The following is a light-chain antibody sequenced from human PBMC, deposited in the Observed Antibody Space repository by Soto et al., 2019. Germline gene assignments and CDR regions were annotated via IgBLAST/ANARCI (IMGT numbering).Light chain of an antibody. CDR2: KIS. CDR1: QSLVDNDGYSY. CDR3: MQGTHWPYT. Sequence: VVMTQSPLSLPVTLGEPASVSCSSSQSLVDNDGYSYLSWFQQRPGQSPRRLIYKISNRDSGVPDRFSGSGSDTDFTLKISRVEPEDVAVYYCMQGTHWPYTFGQGTQLEIK. J-gene: IGKJ2*01. V-gene: IGKV2-30*01.